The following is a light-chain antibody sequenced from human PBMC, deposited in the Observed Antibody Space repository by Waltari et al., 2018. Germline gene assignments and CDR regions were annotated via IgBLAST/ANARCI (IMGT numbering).Light chain of an antibody. V-gene: IGKV3-20*01. Sequence: IVLTQSPDTLSLSPGDRATLSCRASQSVSSYYLAWYQQKPGQAPRLLIAGASSRATGIPDRFSGSGSGTDFTLTVSRLEPEDIAVYYCQQYSSSPFTFGQGTKLEIK. CDR3: QQYSSSPFT. J-gene: IGKJ2*01. CDR2: GAS. CDR1: QSVSSYY.